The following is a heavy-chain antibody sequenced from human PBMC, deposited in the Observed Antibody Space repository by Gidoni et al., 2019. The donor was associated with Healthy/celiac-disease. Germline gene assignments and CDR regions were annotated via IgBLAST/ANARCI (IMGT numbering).Heavy chain of an antibody. V-gene: IGHV3-74*01. J-gene: IGHJ3*02. CDR3: ARALYSSGWTGDDAFDI. Sequence: EVQLVESGGGLVQPGGSLRLSCAASGFTFSSYWMHWVRQAPGKGLVWVSRINSDGSSTSYADSVKGRFTISRDNDKNTLYLQMNSLRAEDTAVYYCARALYSSGWTGDDAFDIWGQGTMVTVSS. CDR2: INSDGSST. CDR1: GFTFSSYW. D-gene: IGHD6-19*01.